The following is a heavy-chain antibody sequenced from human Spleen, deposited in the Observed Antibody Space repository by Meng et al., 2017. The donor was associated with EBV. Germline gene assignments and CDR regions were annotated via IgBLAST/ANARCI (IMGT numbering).Heavy chain of an antibody. J-gene: IGHJ5*02. CDR3: AHLLYTVHYRSAFNWFDP. Sequence: QLQLQESGPGLVKPSGXLSVTCPVSGGSISSSSYYWGWIRQPPGKGLEWIGSICYSGSTYYNPSLKSRVTISVDTSKNQVVLTMTNMDPVDTGTYYCAHLLYTVHYRSAFNWFDPWGQGILVTVSS. CDR2: ICYSGST. CDR1: GGSISSSSYY. V-gene: IGHV4-39*07. D-gene: IGHD6-19*01.